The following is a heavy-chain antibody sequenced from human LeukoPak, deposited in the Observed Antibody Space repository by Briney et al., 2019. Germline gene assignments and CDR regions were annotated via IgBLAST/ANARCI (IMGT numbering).Heavy chain of an antibody. CDR3: ARMSVYYYYMDV. CDR1: GFTFSSYG. Sequence: PGGSLRLSCAASGFTFSSYGMSWVRQAPGKGLEWVSGISGSGGSTYYADSVKGRLTISRDNSKNTLYLQMNSLRAEDTAVYYCARMSVYYYYMDVWGKGTTVTVSS. D-gene: IGHD3-3*01. CDR2: ISGSGGST. V-gene: IGHV3-23*01. J-gene: IGHJ6*03.